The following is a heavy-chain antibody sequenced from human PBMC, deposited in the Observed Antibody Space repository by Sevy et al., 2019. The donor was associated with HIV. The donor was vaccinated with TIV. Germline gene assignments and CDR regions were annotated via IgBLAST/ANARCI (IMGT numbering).Heavy chain of an antibody. D-gene: IGHD6-19*01. Sequence: SETLSLTCTVSGGSINSNNYYWTWIRHHPGKGLEWIGYIYYSGNTYYNPSLKSRLTISIDKSKNQFSLRLSSVTAADTAVYYCARDHGYSNGWFPYYYYHGMDVWGQGTTVTVSS. CDR3: ARDHGYSNGWFPYYYYHGMDV. J-gene: IGHJ6*02. V-gene: IGHV4-31*03. CDR1: GGSINSNNYY. CDR2: IYYSGNT.